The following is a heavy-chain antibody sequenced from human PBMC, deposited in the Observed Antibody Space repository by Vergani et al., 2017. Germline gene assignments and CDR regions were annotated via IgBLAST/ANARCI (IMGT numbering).Heavy chain of an antibody. Sequence: MQLLESGGGLVQPGGSLRLSCAASGFTFSSYAMSWVRQAPGKGLEWVAVISYDGSNKYYADSVKGRFTISRDNSKNTLYLQMNSLRAEDTAVYYCAKDQELRWGQGTLVTVSS. CDR2: ISYDGSNK. CDR1: GFTFSSYA. V-gene: IGHV3-30*18. CDR3: AKDQELR. J-gene: IGHJ4*02. D-gene: IGHD1-7*01.